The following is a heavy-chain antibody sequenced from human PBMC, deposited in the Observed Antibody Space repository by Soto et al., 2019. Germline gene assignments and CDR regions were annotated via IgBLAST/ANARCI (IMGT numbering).Heavy chain of an antibody. CDR1: GGSISSSNW. CDR2: IYHSGST. Sequence: SETLSLTCAVSGGSISSSNWWSWVRQPPGKGLEWIGEIYHSGSTNYNPSLKSRVTISVDKSKNQFSLKLSSVTAADTAVYYCARKGPYYGSGSTNWFDPWGQGTLVTVS. V-gene: IGHV4-4*02. J-gene: IGHJ5*02. D-gene: IGHD3-10*01. CDR3: ARKGPYYGSGSTNWFDP.